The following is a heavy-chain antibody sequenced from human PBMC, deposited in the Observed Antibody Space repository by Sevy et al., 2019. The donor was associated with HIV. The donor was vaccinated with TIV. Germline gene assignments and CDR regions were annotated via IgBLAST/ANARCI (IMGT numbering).Heavy chain of an antibody. J-gene: IGHJ4*02. Sequence: SETLSLTCAVSGGSISSYYWSWIRQPPGKGLEWIGHIFYTGNTNHNPSLNRRVSISVDTSKNQFSLRLNSVTAADTAVYYCARHLDNGVYPLDYWGQGTLVTVSS. CDR1: GGSISSYY. V-gene: IGHV4-59*08. D-gene: IGHD4-17*01. CDR2: IFYTGNT. CDR3: ARHLDNGVYPLDY.